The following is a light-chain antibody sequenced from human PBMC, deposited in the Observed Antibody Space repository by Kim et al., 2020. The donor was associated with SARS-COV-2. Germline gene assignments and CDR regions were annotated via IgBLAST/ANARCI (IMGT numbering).Light chain of an antibody. V-gene: IGKV3-15*01. CDR1: QRVAAN. CDR2: AAS. J-gene: IGKJ1*01. Sequence: SGTPGETATRACRASQRVAANLAWYQQKPGQAPRLLIYAASTRASGVPDRFTGSGSGTEFTLTISSLQSGDVAVYYCQQYTSWWTFGQGTKVDIK. CDR3: QQYTSWWT.